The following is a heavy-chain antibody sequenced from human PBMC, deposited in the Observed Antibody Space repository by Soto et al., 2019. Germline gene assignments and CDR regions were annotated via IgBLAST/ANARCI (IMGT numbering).Heavy chain of an antibody. CDR1: GVSFHSYG. Sequence: QVQLLQSGTEVKRPGSSVKVSCRASGVSFHSYGLAWGRQAPGRGLEWVGKINPASQLRNYQQSLQGRVTITADTSTRTAYMELSGLTSEDTAVYYCARMKLARLDHWGQGTRVTVS. V-gene: IGHV1-69*09. CDR3: ARMKLARLDH. J-gene: IGHJ4*02. CDR2: INPASQLR.